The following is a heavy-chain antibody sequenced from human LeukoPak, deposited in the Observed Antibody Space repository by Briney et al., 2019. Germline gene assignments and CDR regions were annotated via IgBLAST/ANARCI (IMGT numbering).Heavy chain of an antibody. V-gene: IGHV4-30-2*01. D-gene: IGHD1-26*01. Sequence: SETLSLTCAVSGVSISSGGYCWSWIRQPPGKGLEWIGYIYHSGSTYYSPSLKSRVTISVGRSKNQFSLKLSSVTAADTAVYYCARGATGAFDIWGQGTMVTVSS. CDR3: ARGATGAFDI. CDR2: IYHSGST. CDR1: GVSISSGGYC. J-gene: IGHJ3*02.